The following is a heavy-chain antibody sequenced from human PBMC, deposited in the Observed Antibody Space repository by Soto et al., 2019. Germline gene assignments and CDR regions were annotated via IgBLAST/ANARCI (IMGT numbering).Heavy chain of an antibody. CDR3: ARAPPELRHIPYYYYGMDV. Sequence: GGSLRLCCAASGLTFCSYSMNWVRQAPGKGLEWVSYISSSSSTIYYADSVKGRFTISRDNAKNSLYLQMSSLRDEDTAVYYCARAPPELRHIPYYYYGMDVWGQGTTVTVSS. CDR2: ISSSSSTI. J-gene: IGHJ6*02. D-gene: IGHD1-26*01. V-gene: IGHV3-48*02. CDR1: GLTFCSYS.